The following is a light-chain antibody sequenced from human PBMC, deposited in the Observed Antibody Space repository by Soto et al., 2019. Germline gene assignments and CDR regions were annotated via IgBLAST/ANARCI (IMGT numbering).Light chain of an antibody. V-gene: IGKV3-11*01. CDR3: QQRSNWPLT. CDR2: DAS. J-gene: IGKJ2*01. CDR1: QSISRY. Sequence: EIVLRQSPATVSLSPGERVTLSCRASQSISRYLAWYQQKPGQAPRLLIYDASNRATGIPARFSGSGSGTDFTLTISSLEPEDFAVYYCQQRSNWPLTFGQGTKLEIK.